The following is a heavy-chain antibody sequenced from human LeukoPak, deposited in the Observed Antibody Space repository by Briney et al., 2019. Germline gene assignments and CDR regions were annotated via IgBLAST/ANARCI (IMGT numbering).Heavy chain of an antibody. Sequence: SETLSLTCTVSGGSISSSSYYWGWIRQPPGKGLEWIGSIYYSGSTYYNPSLKSRVTISVDTSKNQFSLKLSSVTAADTAVYYCARNGIAVNCYFDYWGQGTLVTVSS. D-gene: IGHD6-19*01. V-gene: IGHV4-39*07. J-gene: IGHJ4*02. CDR2: IYYSGST. CDR1: GGSISSSSYY. CDR3: ARNGIAVNCYFDY.